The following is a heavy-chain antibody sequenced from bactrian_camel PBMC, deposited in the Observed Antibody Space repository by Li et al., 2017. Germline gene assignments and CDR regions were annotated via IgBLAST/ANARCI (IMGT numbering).Heavy chain of an antibody. CDR3: AKEAGVVVAGLFGD. D-gene: IGHD2*01. J-gene: IGHJ6*01. V-gene: IGHV3S1*01. Sequence: QVQLVESGGGSVQPGGSLTLSCRFSGREFMPTCMGWFRQPQGKGREGIAAIDMRDGEIDYADSVKGRFTISRDNGKNTLYLRLNSLKTDDTAMYYCAKEAGVVVAGLFGDWGQGTQVTVS. CDR2: IDMRDGEI. CDR1: GREFMPTC.